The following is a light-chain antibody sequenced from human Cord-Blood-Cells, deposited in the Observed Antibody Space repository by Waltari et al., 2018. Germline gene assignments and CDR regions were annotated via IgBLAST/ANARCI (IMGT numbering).Light chain of an antibody. CDR3: VLYMGSGISV. CDR2: STN. Sequence: QTVVTQEPSFSVSPGGTVTLTCGLSSGSVSTSYYPSWYQQTPGQAPRTLLSSTNTRSSGVPDRFSGSILGNKAALTITGAQADDESDYYCVLYMGSGISVFGGGTKLTVL. V-gene: IGLV8-61*01. J-gene: IGLJ3*02. CDR1: SGSVSTSYY.